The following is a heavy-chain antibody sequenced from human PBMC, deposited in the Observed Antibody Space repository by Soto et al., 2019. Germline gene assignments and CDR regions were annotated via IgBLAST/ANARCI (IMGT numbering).Heavy chain of an antibody. CDR3: ARLAARRYFYYGMDV. V-gene: IGHV4-59*12. CDR1: GGSISSYY. D-gene: IGHD6-6*01. Sequence: ASETLSLTCTVSGGSISSYYWSWIRQPPGKGLEWIGDINYSGNTNYKPSLKSRVNISVDSSKNHFSLNLISVTAAVTAVYYCARLAARRYFYYGMDVWGQGTTVTVSS. J-gene: IGHJ6*02. CDR2: INYSGNT.